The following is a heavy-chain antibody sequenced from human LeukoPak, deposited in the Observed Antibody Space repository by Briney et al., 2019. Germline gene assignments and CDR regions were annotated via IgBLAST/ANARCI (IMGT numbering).Heavy chain of an antibody. Sequence: SVKVSCKASGGSLSNYGINWVRQAPGQGLEWMGRMIPILGIANYAQKFQGRVTIIADKSTGTTYMDLSSLRSEDTAVYYCARANVSSGYLFDIWGQGTMVTVSS. J-gene: IGHJ3*02. CDR2: MIPILGIA. D-gene: IGHD3-22*01. CDR1: GGSLSNYG. V-gene: IGHV1-69*04. CDR3: ARANVSSGYLFDI.